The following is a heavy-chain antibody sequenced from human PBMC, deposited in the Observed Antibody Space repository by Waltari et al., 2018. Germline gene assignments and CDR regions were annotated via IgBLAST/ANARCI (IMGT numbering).Heavy chain of an antibody. CDR2: IYYSGIT. V-gene: IGHV4-30-4*08. CDR3: ASVHSFDAFDI. CDR1: GASNSSGDYY. J-gene: IGHJ3*02. Sequence: QVQLPESGQGLVQPSQTLSLTCTVSGASNSSGDYYWSRIRQPPGKGLERIGYIYYSGITYYNPTLKSRVTTSVDTSKNQFSLKLSAVTAVDTAVYYCASVHSFDAFDILGQWTMVIVSS.